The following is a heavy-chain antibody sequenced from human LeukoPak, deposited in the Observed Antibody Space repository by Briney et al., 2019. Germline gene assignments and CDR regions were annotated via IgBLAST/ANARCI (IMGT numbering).Heavy chain of an antibody. Sequence: PSETLSLTFTVSGGSISSGSYYWSWIRQPAGKGLEWIGRIYTSGSTNYNPSLKSRVTISVDTSKNQFSLKLSSVTAADTAVYYCASSRYFDWQYFDYWGQGTLVTVSS. CDR3: ASSRYFDWQYFDY. V-gene: IGHV4-61*02. CDR2: IYTSGST. D-gene: IGHD3-9*01. CDR1: GGSISSGSYY. J-gene: IGHJ4*02.